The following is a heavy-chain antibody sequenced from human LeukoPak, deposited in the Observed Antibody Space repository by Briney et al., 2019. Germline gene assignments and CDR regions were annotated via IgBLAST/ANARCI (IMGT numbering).Heavy chain of an antibody. CDR2: ISSSSSYI. CDR3: ARTGLPSDAFDI. Sequence: PGGPLRLSCAASGYTLSSYSMNWVRQAPGKGLEWVSSISSSSSYIYYADSVKGRFTISRDNAKNSLYLQMNSLRAEDTAVYYCARTGLPSDAFDIWGQGTMVTVSS. D-gene: IGHD1-14*01. J-gene: IGHJ3*02. CDR1: GYTLSSYS. V-gene: IGHV3-21*01.